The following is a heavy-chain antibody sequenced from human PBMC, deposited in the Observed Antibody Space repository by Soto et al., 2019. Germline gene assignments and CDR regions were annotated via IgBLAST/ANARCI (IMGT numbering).Heavy chain of an antibody. CDR3: ARMVYYDILTGYRSYWYFDL. V-gene: IGHV2-26*01. J-gene: IGHJ2*01. CDR2: IFSNDEK. D-gene: IGHD3-9*01. CDR1: GFSLSNARMG. Sequence: QVTLKESGPVLVKPTETLTLTCTVSGFSLSNARMGVSWIRQPPGKALEWLAHIFSNDEKSYSTSLKSRLTNSKDTPKSQVVLTMTNMDPVDTATYYCARMVYYDILTGYRSYWYFDLWGRGTLVTVSS.